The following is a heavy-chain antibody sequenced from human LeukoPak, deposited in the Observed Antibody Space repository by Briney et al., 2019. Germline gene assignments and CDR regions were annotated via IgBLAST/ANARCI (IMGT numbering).Heavy chain of an antibody. V-gene: IGHV3-21*01. CDR2: ISSSSSYI. Sequence: GGSLRLSCAASGSTFSSYSMNWVRQAPGKGLEWVSSISSSSSYIYYADSVKGRFTISRDNAKNSLYLQMNSLRAEDTAVYYCARVRLYYYDSSGYYYFDYWGQGTLVTVSS. CDR1: GSTFSSYS. J-gene: IGHJ4*02. CDR3: ARVRLYYYDSSGYYYFDY. D-gene: IGHD3-22*01.